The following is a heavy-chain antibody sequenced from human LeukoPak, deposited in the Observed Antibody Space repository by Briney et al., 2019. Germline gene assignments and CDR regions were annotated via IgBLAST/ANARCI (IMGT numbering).Heavy chain of an antibody. D-gene: IGHD2-15*01. Sequence: GGSQRLSCAASGFTLSSYAMHWVRQAPGKGLKWVAVILYEGSNKYYADAVKGRFTISRDNSKNTLYLQRDSLRAEDTAVYYWARVAASQYYFDYWGEGTLVTVSS. CDR1: GFTLSSYA. CDR3: ARVAASQYYFDY. CDR2: ILYEGSNK. V-gene: IGHV3-30-3*01. J-gene: IGHJ4*02.